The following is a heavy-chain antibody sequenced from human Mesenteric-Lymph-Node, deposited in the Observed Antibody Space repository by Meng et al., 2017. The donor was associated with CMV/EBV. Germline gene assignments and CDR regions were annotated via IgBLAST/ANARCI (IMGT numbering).Heavy chain of an antibody. CDR3: ARGGVWYQLPLDY. CDR1: GESFSGNY. Sequence: LLKPSATLSLNCGVSGESFSGNYWSRIRQPPGKGLEWIGEINHSGSTNYNPSLKSRVTMSIDTSKNQFSLKLSSMTAADTAVYYCARGGVWYQLPLDYWGRGILVTVSS. V-gene: IGHV4-34*01. CDR2: INHSGST. D-gene: IGHD2-2*01. J-gene: IGHJ4*02.